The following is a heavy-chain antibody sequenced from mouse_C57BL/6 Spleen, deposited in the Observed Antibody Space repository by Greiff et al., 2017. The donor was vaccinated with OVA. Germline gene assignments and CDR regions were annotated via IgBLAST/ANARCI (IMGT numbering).Heavy chain of an antibody. Sequence: VKLQESGPGLVAPSQRLSITCTVSGFSLTSYAISWVRQPPGKGLEWLGVIWTGGGTNYNSALKSRLSISKDNSKSQVFLKMNSLQTDDTARYYCAIYDGYYEGFAYWGQGTLVTVSA. CDR2: IWTGGGT. V-gene: IGHV2-9-1*01. D-gene: IGHD2-3*01. J-gene: IGHJ3*01. CDR1: GFSLTSYA. CDR3: AIYDGYYEGFAY.